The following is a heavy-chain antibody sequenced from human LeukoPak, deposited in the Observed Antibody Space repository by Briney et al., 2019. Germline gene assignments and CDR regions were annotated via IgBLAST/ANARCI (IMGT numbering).Heavy chain of an antibody. V-gene: IGHV4-4*09. J-gene: IGHJ5*02. CDR1: GGSISSYY. Sequence: PSETLSLTCTVSGGSISSYYWSWIRQPPGKGLEWIGYIYTSGSTNYNPSLKSRVTISVDTSKNQFSLNLSSVTAADTAVYYCARHQRLAWFDPWGPGTLVTVSS. D-gene: IGHD6-25*01. CDR3: ARHQRLAWFDP. CDR2: IYTSGST.